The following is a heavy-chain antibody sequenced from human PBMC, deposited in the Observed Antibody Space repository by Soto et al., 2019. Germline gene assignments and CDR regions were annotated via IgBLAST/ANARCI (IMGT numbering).Heavy chain of an antibody. V-gene: IGHV4-39*01. CDR1: GGSISSSSYY. CDR2: IYYSGST. D-gene: IGHD3-3*01. J-gene: IGHJ5*02. Sequence: SETLSLTCTVSGGSISSSSYYWGWIRQPPGKGLEWIGSIYYSGSTYYNPSLKSRVTISVDTSKNQFSLKLSSVTAADTAVYYCARHEGVRYYDFWSGYFFWFDPWGQGTLVTVSS. CDR3: ARHEGVRYYDFWSGYFFWFDP.